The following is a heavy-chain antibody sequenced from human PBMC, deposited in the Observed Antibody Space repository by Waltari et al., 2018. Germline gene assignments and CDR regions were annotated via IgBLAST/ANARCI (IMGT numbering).Heavy chain of an antibody. Sequence: EVQLVESGGGLVQPGGSLRLSCAASGFIFSNYWMGWVRQAPGRGLEWVADIRHIGSAKYYVESVKGRFTSSRDNAENTLYLQMNSLRAEDTAVYYCAKDLGIGGGTTEFDHWGQGTLVTVSS. CDR3: AKDLGIGGGTTEFDH. J-gene: IGHJ4*02. V-gene: IGHV3-7*01. CDR2: IRHIGSAK. D-gene: IGHD1-1*01. CDR1: GFIFSNYW.